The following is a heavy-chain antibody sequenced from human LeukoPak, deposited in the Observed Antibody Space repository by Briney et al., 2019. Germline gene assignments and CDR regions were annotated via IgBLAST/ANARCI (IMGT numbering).Heavy chain of an antibody. CDR3: ARGPGSYCSGGSCYSGNWFDP. CDR2: INPNSGGT. Sequence: ASVKVSCKASGYTFTGYYMHWVRQAPGQGLEWMGWINPNSGGTNYAQKFQGRVTMTRDTSISTAYMELSRLRSDDTAVYYCARGPGSYCSGGSCYSGNWFDPWGQGTLVTVSS. V-gene: IGHV1-2*02. CDR1: GYTFTGYY. D-gene: IGHD2-15*01. J-gene: IGHJ5*02.